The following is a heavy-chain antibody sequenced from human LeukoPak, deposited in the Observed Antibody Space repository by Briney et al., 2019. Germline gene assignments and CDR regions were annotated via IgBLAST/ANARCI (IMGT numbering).Heavy chain of an antibody. J-gene: IGHJ4*02. Sequence: SETLSLTCTVSGGSLSSYYWSWIRQPPGKRLEWIGYIYYSGSTNYNPSLKSRATISLYTSKNQFSLKLSSVTAADTAVYYCARGDGTYYYDSSGFRPTYYFDYWGQGTLVTVSS. CDR2: IYYSGST. CDR3: ARGDGTYYYDSSGFRPTYYFDY. D-gene: IGHD3-22*01. V-gene: IGHV4-59*01. CDR1: GGSLSSYY.